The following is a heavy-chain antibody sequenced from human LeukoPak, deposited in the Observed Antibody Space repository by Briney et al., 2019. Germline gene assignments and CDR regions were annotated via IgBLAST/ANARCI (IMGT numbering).Heavy chain of an antibody. CDR3: ARFKGGTGFDY. CDR2: ISSSGKA. J-gene: IGHJ4*02. D-gene: IGHD1-26*01. CDR1: GGSITTTDFD. Sequence: KPSETLSLTCAVSGGSITTTDFDWAWIRQPPGQGFEWIATISSSGKAYYYPSLMSRVTISVDTSKNQFSLDVTSVTAVDTGLFYCARFKGGTGFDYWGRGILVIVS. V-gene: IGHV4-39*01.